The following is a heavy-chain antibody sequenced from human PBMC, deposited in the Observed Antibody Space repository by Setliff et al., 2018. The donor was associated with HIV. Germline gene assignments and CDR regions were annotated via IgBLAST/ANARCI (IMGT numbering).Heavy chain of an antibody. CDR2: ISYDGSRI. J-gene: IGHJ4*02. Sequence: GGSLRLPCVSSGFTDSSFAMHWVRQAPGTWLEWMSAISYDGSRIHYADSVKDRFTISRDNSKNTLYLQVSSLRPEDTAVHYCSSARITTGGTPTSFDYWGQGTLVTVSS. CDR3: SSARITTGGTPTSFDY. V-gene: IGHV3-30*15. D-gene: IGHD1-1*01. CDR1: GFTDSSFA.